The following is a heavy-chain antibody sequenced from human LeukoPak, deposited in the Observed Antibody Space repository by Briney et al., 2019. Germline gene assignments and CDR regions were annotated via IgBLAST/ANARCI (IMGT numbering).Heavy chain of an antibody. CDR2: ISYDGSNK. D-gene: IGHD1-26*01. J-gene: IGHJ4*02. CDR3: AKDRMSGESGPDY. Sequence: GGSLRLSCAASGFTFSSYGMHWVRQAPGKGLEWVAVISYDGSNKYYADFVKGRFTISRDNSKNTLYLQMNSLRAEDTAVYYCAKDRMSGESGPDYWGQGTLVTVSS. V-gene: IGHV3-30*18. CDR1: GFTFSSYG.